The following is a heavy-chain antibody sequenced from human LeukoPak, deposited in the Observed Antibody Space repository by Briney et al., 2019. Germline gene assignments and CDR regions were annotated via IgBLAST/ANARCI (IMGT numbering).Heavy chain of an antibody. CDR2: MNPNSGNT. V-gene: IGHV1-8*02. CDR1: GYTFTGYY. Sequence: ASVKVSCKASGYTFTGYYMHWVRQAPGQGLEWMGWMNPNSGNTGYAQKFQGRVTMTRNTSISTAYMELSSLRSEDTAVYYCARGLPGGEMATIYGYWGQGTLVTVSS. CDR3: ARGLPGGEMATIYGY. D-gene: IGHD5-24*01. J-gene: IGHJ4*02.